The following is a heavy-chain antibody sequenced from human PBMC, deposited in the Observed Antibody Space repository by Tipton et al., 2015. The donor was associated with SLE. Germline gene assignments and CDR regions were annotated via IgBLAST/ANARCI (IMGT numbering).Heavy chain of an antibody. Sequence: TLSLTCTVSGGSISSYYWSWIRQPPGKGLEWIGYIYYSGSTNYNPSLKSRVTISVDTSKNQLSRRLTSVTAADTAMYYCATGYGDDDFYYYYYMDVWGKGITVTVSS. J-gene: IGHJ6*03. CDR2: IYYSGST. CDR1: GGSISSYY. D-gene: IGHD4-17*01. CDR3: ATGYGDDDFYYYYYMDV. V-gene: IGHV4-59*12.